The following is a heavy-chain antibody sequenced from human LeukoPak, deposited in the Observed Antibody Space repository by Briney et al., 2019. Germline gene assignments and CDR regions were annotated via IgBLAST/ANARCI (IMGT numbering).Heavy chain of an antibody. Sequence: PGRSLRLSCAASGFTFSSYAMHWVRQAPGKGLEWVAVISYDGSNRYYADSVKGRFTISRDNSKNTLYLQMNSLRAEDTAVYYCARDIDGNTPMAILDYWGQGTLVTVSS. V-gene: IGHV3-30*04. CDR3: ARDIDGNTPMAILDY. D-gene: IGHD5-18*01. CDR1: GFTFSSYA. CDR2: ISYDGSNR. J-gene: IGHJ4*02.